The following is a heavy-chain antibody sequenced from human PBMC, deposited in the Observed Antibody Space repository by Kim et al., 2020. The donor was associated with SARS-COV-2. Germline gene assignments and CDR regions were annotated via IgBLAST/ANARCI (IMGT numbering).Heavy chain of an antibody. CDR3: SRPNRRSGGGPVV. J-gene: IGHJ6*02. D-gene: IGHD1-26*01. V-gene: IGHV3-73*01. Sequence: GGSLRLSCVASGFTFSGSALFWVRQAPGKGLVWVARIRSKANSYASAYAASVKGRITIVRDDSKNTAYLQMKSLKTEDTAECYCSRPNRRSGGGPVVWG. CDR2: IRSKANSYAS. CDR1: GFTFSGSA.